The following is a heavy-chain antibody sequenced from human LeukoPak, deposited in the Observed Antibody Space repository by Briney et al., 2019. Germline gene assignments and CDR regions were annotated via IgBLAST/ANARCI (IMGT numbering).Heavy chain of an antibody. J-gene: IGHJ6*02. CDR2: ISPRSSSI. Sequence: GGSLRLSCVASGFTFSSYSMNWVRQTTGKGLEWVSYISPRSSSIYYADSVKGRFTISRDNAKNSLYLQMNSLTDEDTAVYYCANDLSGYYYGMDVWGQGTTVTVSS. V-gene: IGHV3-48*02. CDR1: GFTFSSYS. D-gene: IGHD3-10*01. CDR3: ANDLSGYYYGMDV.